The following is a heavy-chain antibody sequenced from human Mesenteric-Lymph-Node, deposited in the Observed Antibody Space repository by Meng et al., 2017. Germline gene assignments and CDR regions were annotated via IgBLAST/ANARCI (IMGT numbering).Heavy chain of an antibody. J-gene: IGHJ4*02. CDR1: GGSISSYY. D-gene: IGHD6-19*01. CDR3: TGDRRSSGWSDSAY. CDR2: IYYSGST. Sequence: SETLSLTCTVSGGSISSYYWSWCRQPPGKGLEWIGSIYYSGSTYYNPSLKSRVTISVDTSKNQFSPKLSSVTAADTAVYYCTGDRRSSGWSDSAYWGQGTLVTVSS. V-gene: IGHV4-59*12.